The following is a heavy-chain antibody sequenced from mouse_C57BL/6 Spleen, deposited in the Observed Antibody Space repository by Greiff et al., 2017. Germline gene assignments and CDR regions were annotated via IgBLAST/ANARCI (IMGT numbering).Heavy chain of an antibody. CDR2: ISSGSSTI. J-gene: IGHJ4*01. CDR1: GFTFSDYG. CDR3: ARGDYSNYLDAMDY. V-gene: IGHV5-17*01. D-gene: IGHD2-5*01. Sequence: EVHLVESGGGLVKPGGSLKLSCAASGFTFSDYGMHWVRQAPEKGLEWVAYISSGSSTIYYADTVKGRFTISRDNAKNTLFLQMTSLRSEDTAMYYCARGDYSNYLDAMDYWGQGTSVTVSS.